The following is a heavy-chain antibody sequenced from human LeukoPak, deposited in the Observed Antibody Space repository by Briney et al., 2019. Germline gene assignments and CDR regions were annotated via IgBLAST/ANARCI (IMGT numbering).Heavy chain of an antibody. D-gene: IGHD1-1*01. Sequence: PGRSLRLSCAASGFTFSSYWMHWVRQVPGKGLVWVSRINTDGATTTYADSVKGRFTISRDNAKNTLYLQMTSLGAEDTALYYCARYPWGYRAGVMDFWGLGTLVTVSS. V-gene: IGHV3-74*01. CDR1: GFTFSSYW. CDR2: INTDGATT. J-gene: IGHJ4*02. CDR3: ARYPWGYRAGVMDF.